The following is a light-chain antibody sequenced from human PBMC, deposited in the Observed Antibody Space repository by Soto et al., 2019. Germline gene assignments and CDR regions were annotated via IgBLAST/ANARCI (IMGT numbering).Light chain of an antibody. J-gene: IGKJ5*01. Sequence: IVMTQSASTLSVSPGERATLSCRASQSVSSNLAWYQQKPGQAPRLLIYGASTRATGIPARFSGSGSGTEFTLTISSLEPEDFAVYYCQQRSNWPPITFGQGTRLEIK. CDR2: GAS. CDR3: QQRSNWPPIT. CDR1: QSVSSN. V-gene: IGKV3-15*01.